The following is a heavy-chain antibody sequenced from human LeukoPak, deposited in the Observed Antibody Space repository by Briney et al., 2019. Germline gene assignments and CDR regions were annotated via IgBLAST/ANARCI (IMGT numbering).Heavy chain of an antibody. CDR2: LYTSGST. D-gene: IGHD3-22*01. CDR3: ARDHDSSGYYLLDY. V-gene: IGHV4-4*07. CDR1: GGSISSYY. J-gene: IGHJ4*02. Sequence: SETLSLTCTVSGGSISSYYWSWIRQPAGKGLEGIGRLYTSGSTNHNPSLKSRVTMSVDTSKNQFSLKLSSVTAADTAVYYCARDHDSSGYYLLDYWGQGTLVTVSS.